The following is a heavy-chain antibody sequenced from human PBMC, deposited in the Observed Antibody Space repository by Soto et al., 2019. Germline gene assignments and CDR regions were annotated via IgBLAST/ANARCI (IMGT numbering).Heavy chain of an antibody. CDR2: ISGSGGST. Sequence: GGSLRLSCAASGFTFSSYAMSWVRQAPGKGLEWVSAISGSGGSTYYTDSVKGRFTISRDNSKNTLYLQMNSLRAEDTAVYYCAKVGGVVVAAHGFDYWGQGTLVTVSS. J-gene: IGHJ4*02. CDR1: GFTFSSYA. V-gene: IGHV3-23*01. CDR3: AKVGGVVVAAHGFDY. D-gene: IGHD2-15*01.